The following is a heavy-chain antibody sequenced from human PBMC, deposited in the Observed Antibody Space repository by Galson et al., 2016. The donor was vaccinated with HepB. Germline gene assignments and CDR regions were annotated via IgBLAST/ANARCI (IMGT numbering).Heavy chain of an antibody. CDR2: ISGSGGST. J-gene: IGHJ5*02. CDR3: AKGRAATPGTIDDWFDP. Sequence: SLRLSCAASGFRFTTYAFSWVRQAPGKGLEWVSGISGSGGSTYCADSVKGRFTISRDNSKNTLFLQMASLRAEDTAVYYCAKGRAATPGTIDDWFDPWGQGTLVTVSS. CDR1: GFRFTTYA. V-gene: IGHV3-23*01. D-gene: IGHD6-13*01.